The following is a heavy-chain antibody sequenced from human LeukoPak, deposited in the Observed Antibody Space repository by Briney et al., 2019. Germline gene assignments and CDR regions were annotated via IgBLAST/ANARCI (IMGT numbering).Heavy chain of an antibody. J-gene: IGHJ4*02. CDR2: IYYSGST. D-gene: IGHD3-22*01. CDR1: GGSISSSSYY. Sequence: SETLSLTCTVSGGSISSSSYYWGWIRQPPGKGLEWIGSIYYSGSTYYNPSLKSRVTISVDTSKNQFSLKLSSVTAADTAVYYCARAYYDGSGYLDYWGQGTLVTVSS. CDR3: ARAYYDGSGYLDY. V-gene: IGHV4-39*07.